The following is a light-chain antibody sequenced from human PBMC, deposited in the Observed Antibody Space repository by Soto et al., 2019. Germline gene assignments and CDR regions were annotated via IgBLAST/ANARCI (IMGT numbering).Light chain of an antibody. V-gene: IGLV2-14*01. CDR1: TRDIAGYNY. CDR2: QVT. J-gene: IGLJ1*01. CDR3: TSFSSSTTLYV. Sequence: LTQPASVSGSLGQSITISCTGTTRDIAGYNYISWYQQLPGKAPKLMIYQVTIRPSGISNRFSGSKSGNTASLTISGLQAEDEADYYCTSFSSSTTLYVFGTGTKVTVL.